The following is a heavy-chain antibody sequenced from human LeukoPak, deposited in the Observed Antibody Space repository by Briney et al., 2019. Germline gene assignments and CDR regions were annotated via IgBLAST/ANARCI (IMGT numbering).Heavy chain of an antibody. V-gene: IGHV3-30-3*01. CDR2: ISYDGSNK. Sequence: PGGSLRLSCAASGFTFSSYAMHWVRQAPGKGLEWVAVISYDGSNKYYADSVKGRFTISRDNAKNALYLQMNSLRVEDTAVYYCARDGRCGGDCYASWGQGTLVTVSS. D-gene: IGHD2-21*02. CDR3: ARDGRCGGDCYAS. CDR1: GFTFSSYA. J-gene: IGHJ4*02.